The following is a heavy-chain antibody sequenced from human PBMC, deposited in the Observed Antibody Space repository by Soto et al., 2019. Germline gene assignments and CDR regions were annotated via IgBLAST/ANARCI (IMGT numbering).Heavy chain of an antibody. V-gene: IGHV6-1*02. CDR2: IYYRSTWLH. D-gene: IGHD5-12*01. CDR1: GGSVSRDSAA. J-gene: IGHJ6*03. CDR3: ARGSWDEVSGHYYIDV. Sequence: QVQLQQSGPGLVKPSQSLSLSCAISGGSVSRDSAAGKWVRQNPSRGLERLGRIYYRSTWLHTYEVGEHSPLTSTADTSKNQFTRQWSHVTPDDPAEYYWARGSWDEVSGHYYIDVWDGGTKVTASS.